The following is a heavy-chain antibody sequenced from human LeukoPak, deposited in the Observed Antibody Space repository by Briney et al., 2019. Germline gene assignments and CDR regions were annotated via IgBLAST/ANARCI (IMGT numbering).Heavy chain of an antibody. D-gene: IGHD2-15*01. V-gene: IGHV5-51*01. CDR2: IYPGDSDT. CDR1: GYSFTSYW. J-gene: IGHJ4*02. CDR3: ARPPDRYCSGGSCYFSDY. Sequence: GGSLKISCKGFGYSFTSYWIGWVRQMPGKGLEWMGIIYPGDSDTRYSPSFQGQVTISADKSISTAYLQWSSLKASDTAMYYCARPPDRYCSGGSCYFSDYWGQGTLVTVSS.